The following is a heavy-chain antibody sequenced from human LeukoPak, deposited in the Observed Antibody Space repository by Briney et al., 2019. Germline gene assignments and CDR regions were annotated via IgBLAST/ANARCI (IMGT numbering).Heavy chain of an antibody. Sequence: GGSLRLSCAASEFTFSSYSMNWVRQAPGKGLEWVSYITNSGNSKSYADSVKGRFTISRDNSKNTLYLQMNSLRAEDTAVYYCAKTIVSGGWYLDYWGQGTLVTVSS. CDR2: ITNSGNSK. D-gene: IGHD3-10*01. V-gene: IGHV3-48*01. CDR3: AKTIVSGGWYLDY. J-gene: IGHJ4*02. CDR1: EFTFSSYS.